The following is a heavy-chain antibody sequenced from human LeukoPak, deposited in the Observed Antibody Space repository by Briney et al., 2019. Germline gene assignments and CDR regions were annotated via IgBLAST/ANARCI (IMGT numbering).Heavy chain of an antibody. CDR1: GGSFSGYY. J-gene: IGHJ4*02. CDR2: INHSGST. V-gene: IGHV4-34*01. D-gene: IGHD4-17*01. Sequence: SETLSLTCAVYGGSFSGYYWSWVRQPPGKGLEWIGEINHSGSTNYNPSLKSRVTISVDTSKNQFSLKLSSVTAADTAVYYCARGRDYGDYSGFDYWGQGTLVTVSS. CDR3: ARGRDYGDYSGFDY.